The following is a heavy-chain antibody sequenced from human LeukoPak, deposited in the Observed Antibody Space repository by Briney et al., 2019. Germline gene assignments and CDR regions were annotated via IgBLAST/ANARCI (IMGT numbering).Heavy chain of an antibody. J-gene: IGHJ4*02. V-gene: IGHV1-24*01. CDR3: ATARRYPELPDY. CDR2: FDPEDGET. Sequence: ASVKVSCKVSGYTLTELSMHWVRQAPGKGLEWMGGFDPEDGETIYAPKFQGRGIMTEDTSTDTAYMELSSLRSEHTAVYYCATARRYPELPDYWGQGTLVTVSS. CDR1: GYTLTELS. D-gene: IGHD1-7*01.